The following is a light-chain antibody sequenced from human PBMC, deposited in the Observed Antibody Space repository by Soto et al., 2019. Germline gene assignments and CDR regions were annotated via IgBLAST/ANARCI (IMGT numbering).Light chain of an antibody. J-gene: IGLJ1*01. CDR2: EVS. V-gene: IGLV2-14*01. Sequence: QSALTQPVSVSGSPGQSIAISCTGTSSDVGDYNYVSWYQQHPDKAPKLMIYEVSNRPSGVSSRFSGSKSGDTASLTISGLQAEDEADYYCSSYTSSGTDVFGTGTKLTVL. CDR1: SSDVGDYNY. CDR3: SSYTSSGTDV.